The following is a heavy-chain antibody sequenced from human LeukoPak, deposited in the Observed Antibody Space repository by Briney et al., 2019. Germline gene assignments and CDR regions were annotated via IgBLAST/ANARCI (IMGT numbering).Heavy chain of an antibody. J-gene: IGHJ4*02. V-gene: IGHV3-74*01. CDR1: GFTFSSYW. CDR3: ASTSLVTAIDY. CDR2: INGDGSST. D-gene: IGHD4-23*01. Sequence: SAGSLRLSCVASGFTFSSYWMRWVRPAPGKGLVWVSRINGDGSSTTYADSVKGRFTISRDNAKNTLYLQMNSLRAEDTAVYYCASTSLVTAIDYWGQGTLVTVSS.